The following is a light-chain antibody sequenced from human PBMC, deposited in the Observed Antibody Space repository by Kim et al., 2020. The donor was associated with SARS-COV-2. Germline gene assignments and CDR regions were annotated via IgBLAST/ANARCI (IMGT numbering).Light chain of an antibody. CDR3: ATWDGRLNGH. CDR1: GTNT. CDR2: SNN. J-gene: IGLJ2*01. Sequence: LTQPPSASGTPGQRVIISCSGGTNTVNWYQHLPGTAPKLLIYSNNQRPSGVPDRFSGSKSGTSASLAISGLQSDDEADYYCATWDGRLNGHFGGGTQLTVL. V-gene: IGLV1-44*01.